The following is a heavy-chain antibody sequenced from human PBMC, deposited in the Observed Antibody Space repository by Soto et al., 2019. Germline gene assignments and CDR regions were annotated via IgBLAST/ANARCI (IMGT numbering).Heavy chain of an antibody. J-gene: IGHJ4*02. CDR2: INDSGST. V-gene: IGHV4-34*01. Sequence: QVQLQQWGAGLLKPSETLSLTCVVYGGSFSLYYWRWLRQPPGKGLEWIGEINDSGSTNYSPSLXSRXTISIDTSKIQCYLKLRSVTAADTAVYFGARGFSHWGQGTLVTVSS. CDR1: GGSFSLYY. CDR3: ARGFSH.